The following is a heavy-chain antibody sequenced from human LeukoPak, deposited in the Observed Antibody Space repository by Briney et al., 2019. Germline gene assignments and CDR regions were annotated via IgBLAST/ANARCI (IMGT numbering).Heavy chain of an antibody. Sequence: GRSLRLSCAASGFTFSSYAMHWVRQAPGKGLEWVAVISYDGSNKYYADSVKGQFTISRDNSKNTLYLQMNSLRAEDTAVYYCARDPYSSSWYPYYYYGMDVWGQGTTVTVSS. J-gene: IGHJ6*02. CDR2: ISYDGSNK. V-gene: IGHV3-30-3*01. CDR1: GFTFSSYA. CDR3: ARDPYSSSWYPYYYYGMDV. D-gene: IGHD6-13*01.